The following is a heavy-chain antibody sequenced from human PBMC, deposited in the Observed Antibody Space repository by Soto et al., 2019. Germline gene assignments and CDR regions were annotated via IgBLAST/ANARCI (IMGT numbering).Heavy chain of an antibody. CDR1: GFNFSDYY. J-gene: IGHJ6*02. V-gene: IGHV3-11*06. CDR2: ISNLGSQT. D-gene: IGHD3-3*01. CDR3: ARRFSHYYGLEV. Sequence: QEQLVESGGGLVQPGGSLRLSCVASGFNFSDYYMSWIRQAPGKGLEWLSYISNLGSQTKYADSLKGRFTISRDNAKGSLYLQMNSLRADDTAVYYCARRFSHYYGLEVWGQGTTVTVSS.